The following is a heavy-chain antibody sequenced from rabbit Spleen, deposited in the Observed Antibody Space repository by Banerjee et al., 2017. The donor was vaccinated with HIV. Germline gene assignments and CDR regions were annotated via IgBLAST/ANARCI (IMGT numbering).Heavy chain of an antibody. J-gene: IGHJ6*01. CDR1: GVSFSISSY. CDR2: IDSGSSGFT. CDR3: ARNFGISDNL. Sequence: QSLEESGGDLVKPGASLTLTCTASGVSFSISSYMCWVRQAPGKGLEWIACIDSGSSGFTYFATWAKGRFTISKTSSTTVTLQMTSLTAADTATYFCARNFGISDNLWGPGTLVTVS. D-gene: IGHD1-1*01. V-gene: IGHV1S40*01.